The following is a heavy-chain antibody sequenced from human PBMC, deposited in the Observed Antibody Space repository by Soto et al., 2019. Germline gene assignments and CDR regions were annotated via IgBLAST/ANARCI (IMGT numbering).Heavy chain of an antibody. CDR2: IYYSGST. CDR3: ARQLGTTIFGVVTPDAFDI. V-gene: IGHV4-39*01. D-gene: IGHD3-3*01. J-gene: IGHJ3*02. Sequence: SETLSLTCTVSGGSISSSSYYWGWIRQPPGKGLEWIGSIYYSGSTYYNPSLKSRVTISVDTSKNQFSLKLSSVTAADTAVYYCARQLGTTIFGVVTPDAFDIWGQGTMVTVSS. CDR1: GGSISSSSYY.